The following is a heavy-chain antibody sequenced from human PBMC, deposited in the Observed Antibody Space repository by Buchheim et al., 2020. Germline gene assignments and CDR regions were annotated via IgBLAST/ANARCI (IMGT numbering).Heavy chain of an antibody. CDR2: IYYSGST. CDR1: GGSISSYY. CDR3: ARGGTIAAAGTFGY. J-gene: IGHJ4*02. D-gene: IGHD6-13*01. V-gene: IGHV4-59*01. Sequence: QVQLQESGPGLVKPSEPLSLTCTVSGGSISSYYWSWIRQPPGKGLEWIGYIYYSGSTTYNPSLKSRLTISVDPSKNQFSLKLSSVTAADTAVYYCARGGTIAAAGTFGYWGQGTL.